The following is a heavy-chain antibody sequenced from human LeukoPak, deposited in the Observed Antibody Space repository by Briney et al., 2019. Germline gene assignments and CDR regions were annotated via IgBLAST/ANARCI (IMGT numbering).Heavy chain of an antibody. Sequence: SETLSLTCAVSGASFGGYSWSWIRQSPEKGLEWIGEINYSGYTKYNPSLKSRVTMSVDTSKNQFSLNLTSVTAADTAVYYCARVGSTPAHFDYWGQGTQVTVSS. CDR3: ARVGSTPAHFDY. V-gene: IGHV4-34*01. CDR1: GASFGGYS. CDR2: INYSGYT. D-gene: IGHD1-26*01. J-gene: IGHJ4*02.